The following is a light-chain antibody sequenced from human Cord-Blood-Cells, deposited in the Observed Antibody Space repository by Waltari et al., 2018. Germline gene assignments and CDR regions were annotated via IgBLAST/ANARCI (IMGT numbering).Light chain of an antibody. Sequence: SYVLTQPPSVSVAPGKTARITCGGNNIGSKSVYWYQQKPGQAPVLGVYDDSDRPAGMPERFSGSTSGNTATLTISWGEAGDEADYYCQVWDSSSDHVVFGGGTKLTVL. J-gene: IGLJ2*01. V-gene: IGLV3-21*03. CDR2: DDS. CDR3: QVWDSSSDHVV. CDR1: NIGSKS.